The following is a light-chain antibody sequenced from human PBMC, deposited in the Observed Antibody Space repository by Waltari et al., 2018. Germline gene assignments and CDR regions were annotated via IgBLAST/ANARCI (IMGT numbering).Light chain of an antibody. CDR1: VSDLDAYND. CDR3: CSYAGTYYV. V-gene: IGLV2-11*01. Sequence: QSALTQPRSLSGSPGQSVTISCTGTVSDLDAYNDDSWYQQLPGKAPKVIIYDVNKRPSGVPDRFSGSKSGNTASLTISGLQPGDEADYYCCSYAGTYYVFGSGTKVTVL. J-gene: IGLJ1*01. CDR2: DVN.